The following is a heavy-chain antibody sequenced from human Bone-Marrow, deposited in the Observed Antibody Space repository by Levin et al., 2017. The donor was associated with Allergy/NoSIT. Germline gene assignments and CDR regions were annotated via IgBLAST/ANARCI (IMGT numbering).Heavy chain of an antibody. Sequence: QTGGSLRLSCAASGFSFSDSEMNWVRLAPGKGLEWIAYISITSKTIYYADSVRGRFTVSRDNAEGSLSLQLTSLRVDDTAVYFCARDRSDYDVGRGYGYFHMDVWGNGTTVTVSS. D-gene: IGHD5-12*01. CDR2: ISITSKTI. CDR3: ARDRSDYDVGRGYGYFHMDV. CDR1: GFSFSDSE. V-gene: IGHV3-48*03. J-gene: IGHJ6*03.